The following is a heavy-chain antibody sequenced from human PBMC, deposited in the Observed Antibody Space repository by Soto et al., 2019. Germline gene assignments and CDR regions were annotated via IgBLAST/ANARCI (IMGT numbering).Heavy chain of an antibody. V-gene: IGHV4-31*03. Sequence: PSETLSLTSTFTGVSMTSGDQYLTWIRHRPGEGLEWFGYINHRGSLYYNPSLKSRVSMSVDTSKNQFSLNLSSVTAADTAVYYCARELPQRQGRNMDVWGQGTTVTVSS. CDR3: ARELPQRQGRNMDV. D-gene: IGHD1-1*01. CDR2: INHRGSL. J-gene: IGHJ6*02. CDR1: GVSMTSGDQY.